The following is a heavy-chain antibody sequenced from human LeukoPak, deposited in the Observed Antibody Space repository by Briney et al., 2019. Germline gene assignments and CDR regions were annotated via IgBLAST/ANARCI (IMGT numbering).Heavy chain of an antibody. CDR1: GFTFSSHE. Sequence: PGGSLRLSCAASGFTFSSHEMNWVRQAPGKGLEWVSYISSSGSTIYYADSVKGRFTISRDNAKNSLYLQMNSLRAEGTAVYYCASEAVYYDILTGYYTGYYGMDVWGQGTTVTVSS. CDR2: ISSSGSTI. J-gene: IGHJ6*02. V-gene: IGHV3-48*03. D-gene: IGHD3-9*01. CDR3: ASEAVYYDILTGYYTGYYGMDV.